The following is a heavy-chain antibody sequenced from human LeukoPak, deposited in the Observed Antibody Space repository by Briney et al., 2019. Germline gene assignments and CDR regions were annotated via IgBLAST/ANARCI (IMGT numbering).Heavy chain of an antibody. CDR1: GFTLSKYD. V-gene: IGHV3-23*01. CDR3: AKKGQADDGGKPD. CDR2: IDRGVGST. Sequence: TGGALRLFCSASGFTLSKYDFSWVRQAPGEGLGCVSAIDRGVGSTYYADSVKGRFTISRDNSKNTLYLQMNNLRVDDTAVYYCAKKGQADDGGKPDWGQGTLVTVSS. J-gene: IGHJ4*02.